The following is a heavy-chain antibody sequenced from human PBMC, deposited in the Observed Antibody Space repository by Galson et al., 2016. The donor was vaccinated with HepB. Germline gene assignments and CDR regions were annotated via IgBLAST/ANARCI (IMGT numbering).Heavy chain of an antibody. CDR3: AKGGGGSSSWQKYYYYYYMDV. V-gene: IGHV3-23*01. J-gene: IGHJ6*03. CDR1: GFAFSSYA. Sequence: SLRLSCAASGFAFSSYAMSWVRQAPGKGLEWVSGISDSGGTTYYADSVKGRFTISRDNSKNTLYLQMSSLRAEDTAVYYCAKGGGGSSSWQKYYYYYYMDVWGKGTPVTVSS. D-gene: IGHD6-13*01. CDR2: ISDSGGTT.